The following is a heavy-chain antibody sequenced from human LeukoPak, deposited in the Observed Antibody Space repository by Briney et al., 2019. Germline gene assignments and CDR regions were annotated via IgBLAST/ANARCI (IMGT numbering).Heavy chain of an antibody. D-gene: IGHD6-19*01. Sequence: GGSLRLSCAASGFAFSSHWMTWVRQAPGKGLEWVANIKPDGSGKTYVDSVKGRFTISRDNAKNSLYLQMRGLRVEDTAVYYCSSQPAVLDLDCWGQGTLVTVPS. CDR3: SSQPAVLDLDC. J-gene: IGHJ4*02. CDR1: GFAFSSHW. V-gene: IGHV3-7*01. CDR2: IKPDGSGK.